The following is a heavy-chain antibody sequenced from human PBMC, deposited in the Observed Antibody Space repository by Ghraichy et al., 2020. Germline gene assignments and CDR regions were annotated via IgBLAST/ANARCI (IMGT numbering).Heavy chain of an antibody. Sequence: SETLSLTCTVSGGSISSGGYYWSWIRQHPGKGLEWIGYIYYSGSTYYNPSLKSRVTISVDTSKNQFSLKLSSVTAADTAVYYCARMSRGYYFDYWGQGTLVTVSS. CDR2: IYYSGST. V-gene: IGHV4-31*03. CDR3: ARMSRGYYFDY. CDR1: GGSISSGGYY. D-gene: IGHD6-13*01. J-gene: IGHJ4*02.